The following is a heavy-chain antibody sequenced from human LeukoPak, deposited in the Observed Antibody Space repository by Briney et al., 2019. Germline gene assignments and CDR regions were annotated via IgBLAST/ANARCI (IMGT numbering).Heavy chain of an antibody. CDR1: GGSFSGYY. Sequence: SETLSLTCAVYGGSFSGYYWSWIRQPPGKGLEWIGEINHSGSTNYNPSLKSRVTISVDTSKNQFSLKLSSVTPEDTAVYYCAREDDSGDITNDWFHLWGQGTLVTVSS. CDR2: INHSGST. J-gene: IGHJ5*02. V-gene: IGHV4-34*01. CDR3: AREDDSGDITNDWFHL. D-gene: IGHD1-26*01.